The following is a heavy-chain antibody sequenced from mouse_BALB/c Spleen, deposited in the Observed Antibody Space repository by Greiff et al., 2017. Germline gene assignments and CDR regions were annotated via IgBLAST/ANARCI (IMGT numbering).Heavy chain of an antibody. CDR1: GYSFNGYY. Sequence: LVKTGASVKISCKASGYSFNGYYMHWVKQSHGKSLEWIGYISCYNGATSYNQKFKGKATFTVDTSSSTAYMQFNSLTSEDSAVYYCARNGNYERDAMDYWGQGTSVTVSS. J-gene: IGHJ4*01. CDR3: ARNGNYERDAMDY. CDR2: ISCYNGAT. V-gene: IGHV1S34*01. D-gene: IGHD2-1*01.